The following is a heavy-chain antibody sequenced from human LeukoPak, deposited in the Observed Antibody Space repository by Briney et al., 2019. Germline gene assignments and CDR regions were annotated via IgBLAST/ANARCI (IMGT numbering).Heavy chain of an antibody. CDR2: ISNSGS. CDR1: GVSITLYY. V-gene: IGHV4-59*01. J-gene: IGHJ4*02. CDR3: ARGNYDILSDYSLYSPRGGFDH. Sequence: SETLSLTCTVSGVSITLYYWTWIRQSPKKGLEWSGDISNSGSNYNPSLSSRLTISTDTSKNHFSLRLTSVSAADTAVYYCARGNYDILSDYSLYSPRGGFDHWGQGILVPVSS. D-gene: IGHD3-9*01.